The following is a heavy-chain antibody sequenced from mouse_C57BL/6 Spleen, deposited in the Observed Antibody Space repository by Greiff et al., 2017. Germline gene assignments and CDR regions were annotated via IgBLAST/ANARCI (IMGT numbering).Heavy chain of an antibody. CDR3: ARQNYSPDY. V-gene: IGHV5-6*01. D-gene: IGHD2-12*01. CDR1: GFTFSSYG. CDR2: ISSGGSYT. Sequence: EVQGVESGGDLVKPGGSLKLSCAASGFTFSSYGMSWVRQTPDKRLEWVATISSGGSYTYYPDSVKGRFTISRDNAKNTLYLQMSRLKSEDTAMYYCARQNYSPDYWGQGTTLTVSS. J-gene: IGHJ2*01.